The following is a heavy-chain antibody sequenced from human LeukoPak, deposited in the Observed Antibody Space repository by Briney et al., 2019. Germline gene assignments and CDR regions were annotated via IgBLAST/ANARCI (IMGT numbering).Heavy chain of an antibody. V-gene: IGHV3-30*18. CDR3: AKGLGYYDSGESYYYGMDV. CDR2: ISYDGSNK. J-gene: IGHJ6*02. CDR1: GFTFSSHG. D-gene: IGHD3-10*01. Sequence: PGGSLRLSCAASGFTFSSHGMHWGRQAPGKGLEWVAVISYDGSNKYADSVKGRFTISRDNSKNTLYLQMNSLRGEDTAVYYCAKGLGYYDSGESYYYGMDVWGQGTTVTVSS.